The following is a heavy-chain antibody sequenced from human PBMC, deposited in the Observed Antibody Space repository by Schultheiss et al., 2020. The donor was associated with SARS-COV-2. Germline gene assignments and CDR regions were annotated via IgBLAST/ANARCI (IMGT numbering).Heavy chain of an antibody. CDR1: GGSISSGDYY. J-gene: IGHJ6*02. V-gene: IGHV4-30-4*01. Sequence: SETLSLTCTVSGGSISSGDYYWSWIRQPPGKGLEWIGYIYYSGSTYYNPSLKSRVTISVDTSKNQFSLKLSSVTAADTAVYYCARDDSSVNGMDVWGQGTTVTVSS. CDR3: ARDDSSVNGMDV. CDR2: IYYSGST. D-gene: IGHD3-22*01.